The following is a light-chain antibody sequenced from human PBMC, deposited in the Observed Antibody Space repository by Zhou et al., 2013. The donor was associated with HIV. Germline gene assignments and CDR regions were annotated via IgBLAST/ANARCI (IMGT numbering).Light chain of an antibody. CDR1: QGISSY. CDR3: HQYYTFPHT. J-gene: IGKJ2*01. Sequence: DIQLTQSPSFLSASVGDRVTITCRASQGISSYLAWYQQKPGKAPKLLIYAASTLQSGVPSRFSGSGSGTFYTLTISSLQPDDSAAYYCHQYYTFPHTFGPGDQAGD. CDR2: AAS. V-gene: IGKV1-9*01.